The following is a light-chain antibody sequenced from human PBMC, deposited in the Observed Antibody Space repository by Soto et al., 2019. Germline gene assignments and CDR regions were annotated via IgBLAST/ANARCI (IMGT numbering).Light chain of an antibody. CDR3: QQSYTTLMYT. CDR1: QSIGSH. V-gene: IGKV1-39*01. Sequence: DIQMTQSPSSLSASVGDRVTIACRASQSIGSHLNWYHQKPGKAPKLLIYAASTLQSGVPSRFSGSGSGTDFTLTISSLQPEDFATYYCQQSYTTLMYTFGQGTKLEIK. CDR2: AAS. J-gene: IGKJ2*01.